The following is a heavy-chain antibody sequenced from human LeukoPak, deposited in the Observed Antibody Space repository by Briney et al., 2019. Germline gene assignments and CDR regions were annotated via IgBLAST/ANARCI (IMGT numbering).Heavy chain of an antibody. CDR3: ARTLVYTNGWYYDF. J-gene: IGHJ4*02. D-gene: IGHD6-19*01. Sequence: GESLKISCESYRYLFTNYWIAWVRQMPGKGLEWMGMIYPGDSETRYSPSFQGQVTISADTSISTAYLQWSSLKASDTAMYFCARTLVYTNGWYYDFWAQGSLVTVAS. CDR1: RYLFTNYW. CDR2: IYPGDSET. V-gene: IGHV5-51*01.